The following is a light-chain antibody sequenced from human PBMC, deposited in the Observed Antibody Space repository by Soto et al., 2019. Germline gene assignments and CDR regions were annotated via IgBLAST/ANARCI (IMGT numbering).Light chain of an antibody. Sequence: DIQMTQSPASLSASVGDRVAITCRASQSISNHLNWYQQKAGRAPRLLIYAASSLQSGVPSRFSGSGSGTDFTLRISSLQPEDFATYYCQQSYRIPPTFGQGTRLEMK. J-gene: IGKJ5*01. V-gene: IGKV1-39*01. CDR3: QQSYRIPPT. CDR2: AAS. CDR1: QSISNH.